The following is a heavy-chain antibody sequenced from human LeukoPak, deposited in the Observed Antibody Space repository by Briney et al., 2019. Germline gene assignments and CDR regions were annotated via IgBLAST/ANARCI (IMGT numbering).Heavy chain of an antibody. Sequence: PGGSLRLSCAASGFTFSAYGMHWVRQAPGKGLEWVAFIHYDGTITYYADSVKGRFTISRDNSKNTVYLQMNSLRAEDTAVYDCARDSVTMVRGVIGGGMDVWGQGTTVTVS. CDR3: ARDSVTMVRGVIGGGMDV. D-gene: IGHD3-10*01. J-gene: IGHJ6*02. CDR1: GFTFSAYG. V-gene: IGHV3-30*02. CDR2: IHYDGTIT.